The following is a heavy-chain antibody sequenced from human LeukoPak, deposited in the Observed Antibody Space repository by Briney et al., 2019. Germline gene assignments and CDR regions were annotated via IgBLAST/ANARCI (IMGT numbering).Heavy chain of an antibody. J-gene: IGHJ4*02. D-gene: IGHD6-19*01. CDR1: GFTFYTYA. CDR3: VTEVIIAVTGDDY. V-gene: IGHV3-23*01. Sequence: PGGSLRLSCAASGFTFYTYAMTWVRQAPGKGLEWVSSISGSGDNTYYADSVKGRFTVSRDNSKNTLYLQMNSLKTEDTAVYYCVTEVIIAVTGDDYWGQGSLVTVSS. CDR2: ISGSGDNT.